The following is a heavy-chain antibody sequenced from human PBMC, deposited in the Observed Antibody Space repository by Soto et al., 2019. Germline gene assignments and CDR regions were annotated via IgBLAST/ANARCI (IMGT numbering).Heavy chain of an antibody. CDR1: GYTFTSYA. J-gene: IGHJ3*02. CDR3: ARDHPVSYYYDSSGHAFDI. D-gene: IGHD3-22*01. V-gene: IGHV1-3*01. Sequence: ASVKVSCKASGYTFTSYAMHWVRQAPGQSLEWMGWINAGNGNTKYSQKFQGRVTMTTDTSTSTAYMELRSLRSDDTAVYYCARDHPVSYYYDSSGHAFDIWGQGTMVTVSS. CDR2: INAGNGNT.